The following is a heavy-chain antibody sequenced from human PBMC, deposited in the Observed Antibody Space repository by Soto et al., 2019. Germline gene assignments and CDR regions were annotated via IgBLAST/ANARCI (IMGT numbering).Heavy chain of an antibody. CDR3: ARDSPWQDAFDI. CDR1: GFTFSSYS. CDR2: ISSSSSYI. Sequence: GGSLRLSCAASGFTFSSYSMNWVRQAPGKGLEWVSSISSSSSYIYYADSVKGRFTISRDNAKNSLYLQMNSLRAEDTAVYYCARDSPWQDAFDIWGQGTMVTVSS. J-gene: IGHJ3*02. V-gene: IGHV3-21*01. D-gene: IGHD5-12*01.